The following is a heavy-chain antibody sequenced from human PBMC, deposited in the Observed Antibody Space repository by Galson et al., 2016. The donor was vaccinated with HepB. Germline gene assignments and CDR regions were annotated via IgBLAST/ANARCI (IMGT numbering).Heavy chain of an antibody. Sequence: SLRLSCAASGFTVSNNYMRWVRQAPGKGLEWVSLIYSNGATYYADSVKGRFTISRDNSKNTVFLQMNRLRAEDTAVYYCARDPPAGSGSSWGWGQGTLVTGSS. CDR2: IYSNGAT. CDR3: ARDPPAGSGSSWG. D-gene: IGHD1-26*01. CDR1: GFTVSNNY. J-gene: IGHJ4*02. V-gene: IGHV3-53*01.